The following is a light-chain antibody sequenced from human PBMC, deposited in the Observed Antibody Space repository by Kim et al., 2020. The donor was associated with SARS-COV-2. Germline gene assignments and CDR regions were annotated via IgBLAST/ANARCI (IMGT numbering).Light chain of an antibody. V-gene: IGKV3-20*01. CDR3: QQYGSSPLT. CDR1: QSVSSSY. Sequence: EIVLTQSPGTLSLSPGESATLSCRASQSVSSSYLAWYQQKPGQAPRLLIYGASSRATGIPDRFSGSGSGTDFTLTISRLEPEDFAVYYCQQYGSSPLTFGGGTKLEI. J-gene: IGKJ4*01. CDR2: GAS.